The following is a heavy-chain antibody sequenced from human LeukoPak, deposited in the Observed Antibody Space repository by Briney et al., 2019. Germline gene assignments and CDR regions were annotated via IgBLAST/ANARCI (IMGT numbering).Heavy chain of an antibody. V-gene: IGHV4-59*08. J-gene: IGHJ4*02. CDR2: ISYSGST. CDR1: HFIGSYY. CDR3: TRQWFGELFSVFDY. Sequence: SETLSLTCTVSHFIGSYYWSWIRQPPGKGLEWIGYISYSGSTHYNPSLKSRLTISIDTSKNQFSLKLTSVTAADTAVYYCTRQWFGELFSVFDYWGQGSLVTVSS. D-gene: IGHD3-10*01.